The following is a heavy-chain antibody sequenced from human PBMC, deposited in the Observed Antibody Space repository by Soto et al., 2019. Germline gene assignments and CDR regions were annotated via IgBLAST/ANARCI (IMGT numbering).Heavy chain of an antibody. J-gene: IGHJ3*02. Sequence: PSDTLSLTCAVSGFSISGGYYWGWIRQPPGKGLEWVAIMYHNGNSYYNPSLKSRVTISLDTSKTHFSLKLSSVTAADTAVYFCARGADIEGTTGDAFDIWGQGTMVTVSS. CDR2: MYHNGNS. CDR3: ARGADIEGTTGDAFDI. CDR1: GFSISGGYY. D-gene: IGHD5-12*01. V-gene: IGHV4-38-2*01.